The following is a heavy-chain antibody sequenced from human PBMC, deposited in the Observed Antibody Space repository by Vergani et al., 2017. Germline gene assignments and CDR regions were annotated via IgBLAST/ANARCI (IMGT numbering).Heavy chain of an antibody. V-gene: IGHV3-30*02. CDR3: AKDLSGECSITVCRNRRDYGIEV. CDR1: GFTFSTYG. CDR2: IRYDGSNK. Sequence: QVQLVESGGGVVQPGGSLRLSCAASGFTFSTYGMHWVRQAPGKGLEWVAFIRYDGSNKFYVDSVKGRFTISRDNSENTLYLQMSGLRAEDTAVYYCAKDLSGECSITVCRNRRDYGIEVWGQGTTVTGSS. D-gene: IGHD2-2*01. J-gene: IGHJ6*02.